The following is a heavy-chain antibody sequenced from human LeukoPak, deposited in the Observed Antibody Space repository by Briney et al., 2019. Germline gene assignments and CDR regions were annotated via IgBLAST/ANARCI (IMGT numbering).Heavy chain of an antibody. J-gene: IGHJ2*01. CDR1: GFTFSTYW. D-gene: IGHD3-3*01. CDR3: ARYDFILISYFDL. Sequence: GSLRLSCAASGFTFSTYWMGWVRQAPGKGLEWGAKIKPDGSEKDHVDSVKGRFTISRDNSKNTLYLQMNSLRAEDTAVYHCARYDFILISYFDLWGRGTLVTVSS. V-gene: IGHV3-7*03. CDR2: IKPDGSEK.